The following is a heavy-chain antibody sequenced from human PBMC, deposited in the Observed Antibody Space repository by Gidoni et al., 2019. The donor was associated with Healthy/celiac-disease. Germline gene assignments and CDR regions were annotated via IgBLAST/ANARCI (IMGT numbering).Heavy chain of an antibody. CDR3: ARGGSENFFDY. D-gene: IGHD6-19*01. J-gene: IGHJ4*02. V-gene: IGHV3-30-3*01. CDR2: ISYDGSNK. CDR1: GFTFSSYA. Sequence: QVQLVASGGGVVQPGRSLRLSCAASGFTFSSYAMHWVRQAPGKGLEWVAVISYDGSNKYYADSVKGRFTISRDNSKNTLYLQMNSLRAEDTAVYYCARGGSENFFDYWGQGTLVTVSS.